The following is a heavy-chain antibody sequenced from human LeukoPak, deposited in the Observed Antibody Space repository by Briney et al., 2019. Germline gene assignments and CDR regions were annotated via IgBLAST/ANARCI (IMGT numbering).Heavy chain of an antibody. CDR3: TTPRGGIMTFDY. Sequence: PGGSLRLSCAASGFTFSNAWMNWVRQAPGKGLEWVGRIKSKTDGGTTDYAAPVKGRFTISRDDSKNTLYLQMNSLKTGDTAVYYCTTPRGGIMTFDYWGQGTLVTVSS. CDR2: IKSKTDGGTT. CDR1: GFTFSNAW. J-gene: IGHJ4*02. V-gene: IGHV3-15*07. D-gene: IGHD3-10*01.